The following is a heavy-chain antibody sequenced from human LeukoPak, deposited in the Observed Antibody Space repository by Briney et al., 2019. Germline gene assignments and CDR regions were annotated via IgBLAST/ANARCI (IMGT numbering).Heavy chain of an antibody. CDR3: ARHDVWFGSTDY. V-gene: IGHV4-39*01. J-gene: IGHJ4*02. CDR2: IYYSGST. D-gene: IGHD3-10*01. CDR1: GGSISSSSYY. Sequence: SETLSLTCTVSGGSISSSSYYWGWIRQPPGKGLEWIGSIYYSGSTYYNPSLKSRVTISVDTSKNQFSLKLSSVTAADTAVYYCARHDVWFGSTDYWGQGTLVTVSS.